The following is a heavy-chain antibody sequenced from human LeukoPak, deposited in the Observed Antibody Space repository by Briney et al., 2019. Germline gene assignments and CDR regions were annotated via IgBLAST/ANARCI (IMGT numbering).Heavy chain of an antibody. Sequence: SETLSLTCTVSGGSISSFYWSWIRQPPGKGLEWIGYMYYSGSTNYNPPLKSRVTISVDTSMNQFSLKLSSVTAADTAVYYCARVKRSATVTPGGYYYYMDVWGKGTTVTVSS. CDR1: GGSISSFY. V-gene: IGHV4-59*01. J-gene: IGHJ6*03. D-gene: IGHD4-17*01. CDR3: ARVKRSATVTPGGYYYYMDV. CDR2: MYYSGST.